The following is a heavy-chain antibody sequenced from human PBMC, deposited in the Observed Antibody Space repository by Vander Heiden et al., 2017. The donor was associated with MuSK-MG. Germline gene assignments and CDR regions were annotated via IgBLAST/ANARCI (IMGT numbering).Heavy chain of an antibody. CDR2: ISWSSNTR. CDR1: GFTFGDYA. CDR3: VKDSYMSYYYYGLDV. D-gene: IGHD2-2*02. Sequence: VQLVESGGGLVEPGRSLRRSCAASGFTFGDYALHWVRQRPGKGLEWISGISWSSNTRDYADSVKGRFTISRDNAKNSLFLQMNSLRPEDTALYYCVKDSYMSYYYYGLDVWGQGATVTVSS. J-gene: IGHJ6*02. V-gene: IGHV3-9*01.